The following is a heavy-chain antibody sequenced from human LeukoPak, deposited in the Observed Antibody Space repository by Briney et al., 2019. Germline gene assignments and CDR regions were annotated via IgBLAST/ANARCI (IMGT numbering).Heavy chain of an antibody. J-gene: IGHJ2*01. CDR1: GFTFSSYS. D-gene: IGHD2-15*01. Sequence: GGSLRLSCAASGFTFSSYSMNWVRQAPGKGLDWVSAITSGGDTTYYADSVKGRFTISRDNAQNSLYLQMNSLRAEDTAVYYCARVYCSGGSCYSDWYFDLWGRGTLVTVSS. V-gene: IGHV3-21*01. CDR2: ITSGGDTT. CDR3: ARVYCSGGSCYSDWYFDL.